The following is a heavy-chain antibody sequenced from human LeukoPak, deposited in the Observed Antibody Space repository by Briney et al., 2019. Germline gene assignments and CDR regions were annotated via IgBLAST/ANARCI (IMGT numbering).Heavy chain of an antibody. CDR2: ISGGGGSK. CDR3: AKADTSMVRRYYFDY. D-gene: IGHD5-18*01. CDR1: GFTFSNYA. V-gene: IGHV3-23*01. Sequence: GGSLKLSCAASGFTFSNYAVSWIRQAPGKGLEWVSVISGGGGSKYYADSVKGRLTISRDYSRDTLYLQMDSLRAEDTAVYYCAKADTSMVRRYYFDYWGQGTLVTVSS. J-gene: IGHJ4*02.